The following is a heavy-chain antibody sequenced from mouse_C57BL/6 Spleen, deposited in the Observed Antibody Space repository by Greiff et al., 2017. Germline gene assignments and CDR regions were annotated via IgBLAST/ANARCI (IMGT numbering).Heavy chain of an antibody. J-gene: IGHJ1*03. CDR1: GFTFSSYA. V-gene: IGHV5-9-1*02. D-gene: IGHD1-1*01. Sequence: DVKLVESGAGLVKPGGSLKLSCAASGFTFSSYAMSWVRQTPEKRLEWVAYISSGGDYIYYADTVKGRFTISRDNARNTRYLQMSSLKSEDTAMYDCTREGYGSSYWYFDVWGTGTTVTVSS. CDR2: ISSGGDYI. CDR3: TREGYGSSYWYFDV.